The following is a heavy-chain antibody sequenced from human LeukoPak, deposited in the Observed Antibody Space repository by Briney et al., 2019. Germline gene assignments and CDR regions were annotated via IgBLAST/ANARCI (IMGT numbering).Heavy chain of an antibody. CDR1: GYTFSRYD. J-gene: IGHJ4*02. CDR2: MNPNSGNT. D-gene: IGHD5-24*01. CDR3: ARDRVGVGGNGYEN. V-gene: IGHV1-8*01. Sequence: ASVTVSCKASGYTFSRYDINWVRQATGQGLEWMGWMNPNSGNTGYVQKFQGRVIMTRDTSISTAYMELSSLTSEDTAVYFCARDRVGVGGNGYENWGQGTLVTVSS.